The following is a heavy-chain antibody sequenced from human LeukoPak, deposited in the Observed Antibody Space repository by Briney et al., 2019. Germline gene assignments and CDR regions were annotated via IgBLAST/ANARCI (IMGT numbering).Heavy chain of an antibody. CDR3: ARGGWYYYGSGSSNWFDP. J-gene: IGHJ5*02. CDR2: IIPIFGTA. Sequence: SVKVSCKASGGTFSSYAISWVRQAPGQGLEWMGRIIPIFGTANYAQKFQGRVTITTDESTSTAYMELSSLRSEDTAVYYCARGGWYYYGSGSSNWFDPWGQGTLVTVSP. CDR1: GGTFSSYA. V-gene: IGHV1-69*05. D-gene: IGHD3-10*01.